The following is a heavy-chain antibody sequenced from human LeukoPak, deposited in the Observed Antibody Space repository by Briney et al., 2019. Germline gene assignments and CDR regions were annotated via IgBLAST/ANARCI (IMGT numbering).Heavy chain of an antibody. Sequence: SETLSLACTVSGASISSSSYYWGCLPQPPGKGLVWIGRIYTSGSTNYNPSLKSRVTMSVDTSKNQFSLKLSSVTAADTAVYYCARVRVGQLGRTNFDYWGQGTLVTVSS. CDR2: IYTSGST. CDR3: ARVRVGQLGRTNFDY. V-gene: IGHV4-39*07. D-gene: IGHD6-13*01. CDR1: GASISSSSYY. J-gene: IGHJ4*02.